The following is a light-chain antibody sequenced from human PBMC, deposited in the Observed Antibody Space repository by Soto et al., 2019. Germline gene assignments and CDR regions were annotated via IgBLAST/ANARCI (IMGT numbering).Light chain of an antibody. CDR1: QSVGSD. CDR2: DIF. CDR3: QQFAASPRT. J-gene: IGKJ1*01. Sequence: EIVMTQSPATLSVSPGERATLSCRASQSVGSDLAWYQQKPGQAPRLVIYDIFTRATGIPDRFSDSGSGTDFTLTISRLEPEDFAVYYCQQFAASPRTFGQGTTVEIK. V-gene: IGKV3D-15*01.